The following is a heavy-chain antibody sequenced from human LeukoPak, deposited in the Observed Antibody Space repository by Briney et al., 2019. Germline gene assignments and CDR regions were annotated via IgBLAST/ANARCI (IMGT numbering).Heavy chain of an antibody. V-gene: IGHV5-51*01. D-gene: IGHD3-10*01. CDR3: ARGRLIMVRGVIPSYFDY. J-gene: IGHJ4*02. CDR1: GYSFTSYW. Sequence: GESLKISCKGSGYSFTSYWIGWVRQMPGKGLEWMGIIYPGGSDTRYSPSFQGQVTISADKSISTAYLQWSSLKASDTAMYYCARGRLIMVRGVIPSYFDYWGQGTLVTVSS. CDR2: IYPGGSDT.